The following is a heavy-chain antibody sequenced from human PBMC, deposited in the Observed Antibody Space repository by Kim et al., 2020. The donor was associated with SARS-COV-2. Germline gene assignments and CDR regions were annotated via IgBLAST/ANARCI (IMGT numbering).Heavy chain of an antibody. Sequence: ASVKVSCKASGYTFSSYTMNWVRQAPGQGLEWMGWINTNTGNPTYAQAFTGRFVFSLDTSVSTTYLQISSLKAEDTAVYYCARRGSIPAAGTRRDYYSGMDVWGQGTTVTVSS. J-gene: IGHJ6*02. D-gene: IGHD6-13*01. CDR1: GYTFSSYT. CDR3: ARRGSIPAAGTRRDYYSGMDV. V-gene: IGHV7-4-1*02. CDR2: INTNTGNP.